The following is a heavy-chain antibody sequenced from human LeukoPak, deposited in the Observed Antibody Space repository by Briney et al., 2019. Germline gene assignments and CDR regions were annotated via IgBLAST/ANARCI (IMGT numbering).Heavy chain of an antibody. V-gene: IGHV4-59*01. J-gene: IGHJ4*02. Sequence: SVTLSLTCTVSGGSITSYDSNWVRQSPGKGLEWMGYIYYNGNTNYHRTLKGRVTISVDTSKNQFSLRLSSVTAADTAVYYCARVTRWTHWAFEGWGQGTLVTVSS. D-gene: IGHD3-16*01. CDR1: GGSITSYD. CDR2: IYYNGNT. CDR3: ARVTRWTHWAFEG.